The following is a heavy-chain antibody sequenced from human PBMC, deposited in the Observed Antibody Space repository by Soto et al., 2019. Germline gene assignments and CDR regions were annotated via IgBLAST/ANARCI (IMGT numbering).Heavy chain of an antibody. V-gene: IGHV1-69*02. CDR1: GGTFSSYT. J-gene: IGHJ4*02. CDR2: IIPILGIA. CDR3: ARKFQYGDYGEGGGY. Sequence: QVQLVQSGAEVKKPGSSVKVSCKASGGTFSSYTISWVRQAPGQGLEWMGRIIPILGIANYAQKFQGRVTITADKSTSTAYMELSSLRSEDTAVYYCARKFQYGDYGEGGGYWGQGTLVTVSS. D-gene: IGHD4-17*01.